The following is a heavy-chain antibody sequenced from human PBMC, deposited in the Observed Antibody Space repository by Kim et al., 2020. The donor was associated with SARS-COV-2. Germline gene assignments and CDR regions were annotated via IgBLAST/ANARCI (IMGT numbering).Heavy chain of an antibody. Sequence: GGSLRLSCAASGITVSSNYMSWVRQAPGKGLEWVSVIYSGGSTYYADSVKGRFTISRHNSKNTLYLQMNSLRAEETAVYYCARAIRGYCSGGSCESYYYYGMDVWGQGTTVTVSS. CDR1: GITVSSNY. CDR3: ARAIRGYCSGGSCESYYYYGMDV. D-gene: IGHD2-15*01. V-gene: IGHV3-53*04. CDR2: IYSGGST. J-gene: IGHJ6*02.